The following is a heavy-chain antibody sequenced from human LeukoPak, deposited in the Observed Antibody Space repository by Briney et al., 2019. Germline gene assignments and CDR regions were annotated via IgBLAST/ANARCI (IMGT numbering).Heavy chain of an antibody. J-gene: IGHJ4*02. CDR1: GFTFSSYA. D-gene: IGHD1-26*01. Sequence: GGSLRLSCAASGFTFSSYAMSWVRQAPGKWLEWVSAISGSGGSTYYADSVKGRFTISRDNSKNTLYLQMNSLRAEDTAVYYCAKVKVMRASGSYPSPFDYWGQGTLVTVSS. CDR3: AKVKVMRASGSYPSPFDY. CDR2: ISGSGGST. V-gene: IGHV3-23*01.